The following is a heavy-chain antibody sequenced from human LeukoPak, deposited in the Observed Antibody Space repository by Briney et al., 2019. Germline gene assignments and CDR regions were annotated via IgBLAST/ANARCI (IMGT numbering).Heavy chain of an antibody. CDR3: ARDETRSGSYHHGNY. Sequence: GASVKVSCKASGYSFTGYFMHWVRQAPGQGLEWMGWIIPYSGGTKYAQKFQGRVTMTRDTSTSTAYMELSRLRSDDTGVYYCARDETRSGSYHHGNYWGQGTLVTVSS. CDR2: IIPYSGGT. J-gene: IGHJ4*02. V-gene: IGHV1-2*02. D-gene: IGHD1-26*01. CDR1: GYSFTGYF.